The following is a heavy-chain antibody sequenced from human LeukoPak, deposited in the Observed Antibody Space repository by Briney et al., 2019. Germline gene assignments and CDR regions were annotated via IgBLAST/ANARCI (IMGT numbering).Heavy chain of an antibody. CDR2: IGGTGDST. D-gene: IGHD6-19*01. CDR1: GFAFGTYA. V-gene: IGHV3-23*01. Sequence: QPGGSLRLSCAASGFAFGTYAMSWVRQAPGTGLEWVSSIGGTGDSTFYADSVKGRFTISRDNSKDTVYLQMNSLRAEDMAVYYCARLQWVAPGWYSDYWGQGTLVTVSS. J-gene: IGHJ4*02. CDR3: ARLQWVAPGWYSDY.